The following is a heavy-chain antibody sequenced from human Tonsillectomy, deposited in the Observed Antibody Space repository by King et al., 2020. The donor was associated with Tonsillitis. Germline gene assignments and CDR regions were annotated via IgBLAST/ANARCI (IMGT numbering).Heavy chain of an antibody. Sequence: VQLVESGGGVVQPGRSLRLSCAASGFTLSSYAMHWVRQAPGKGLEWVAVISYDGSNKYYADSVKGRFTISRDNSKNTLYLQMNSLRAEDTAVYYCAKDPYYCIGGSCPTGDAFDIWGQGTMVTVSS. CDR2: ISYDGSNK. V-gene: IGHV3-30*18. J-gene: IGHJ3*02. CDR3: AKDPYYCIGGSCPTGDAFDI. D-gene: IGHD2-15*01. CDR1: GFTLSSYA.